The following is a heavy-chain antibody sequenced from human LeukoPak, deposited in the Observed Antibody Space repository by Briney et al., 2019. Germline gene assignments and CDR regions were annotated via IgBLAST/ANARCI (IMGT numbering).Heavy chain of an antibody. Sequence: SETLPLTCTVSGGYISTYYWTWIRHSPGRGLEWIGHIHHSGSADYKPSLMSRVTISVDTSNNQFFLKLTSLTAADTAVYYCARTSYGAPMDVWGKGTTVTVSS. CDR2: IHHSGSA. V-gene: IGHV4-59*01. J-gene: IGHJ6*04. D-gene: IGHD4-17*01. CDR1: GGYISTYY. CDR3: ARTSYGAPMDV.